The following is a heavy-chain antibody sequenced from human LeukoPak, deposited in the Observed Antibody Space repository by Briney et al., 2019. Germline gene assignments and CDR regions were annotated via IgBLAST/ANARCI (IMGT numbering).Heavy chain of an antibody. CDR1: GGSSSGGGYS. Sequence: ALSLTCVDPGGSSSGGGYSRSWIRQPPGKGLEWIGYIYYSGTTYYNPSFKSRVTISVDTAKNQFSLKLTSVTAADTAVYYCARVRGVPYYHYYMDVWGKGTTVTVSS. CDR2: IYYSGTT. D-gene: IGHD3-10*01. J-gene: IGHJ6*03. CDR3: ARVRGVPYYHYYMDV. V-gene: IGHV4-30-4*07.